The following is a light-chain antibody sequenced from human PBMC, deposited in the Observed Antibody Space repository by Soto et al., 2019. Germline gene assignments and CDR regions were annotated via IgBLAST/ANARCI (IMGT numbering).Light chain of an antibody. V-gene: IGLV2-14*03. J-gene: IGLJ2*01. CDR3: SSYTSGGTTPYVV. CDR2: DVS. CDR1: SGDVGGYNY. Sequence: QSVLTQPASVSGSPGQSVTISCTGISGDVGGYNYVSWYQQHPGKAPKLMIYDVSNRPSGVSNRFSGSKSGNTASLTISGLQAEDEADYYCSSYTSGGTTPYVVFGGGTQLTVL.